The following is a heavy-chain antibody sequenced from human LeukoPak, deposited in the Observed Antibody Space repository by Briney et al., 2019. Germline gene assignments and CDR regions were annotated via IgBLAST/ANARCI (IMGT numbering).Heavy chain of an antibody. Sequence: ASVKVSCKASGYTFTHFGFIWVRQAPGQGLEWMGWVSTYNGDTDYAKKFQDRVTMTTESSTQTTFMELRNLRSDDPAVYYCARADSMALYFLYWGQGTLVSVSS. D-gene: IGHD3-22*01. CDR1: GYTFTHFG. J-gene: IGHJ1*01. CDR3: ARADSMALYFLY. V-gene: IGHV1-18*01. CDR2: VSTYNGDT.